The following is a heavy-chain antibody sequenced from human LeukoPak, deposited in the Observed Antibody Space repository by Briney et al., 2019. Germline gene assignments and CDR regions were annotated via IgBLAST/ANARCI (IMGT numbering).Heavy chain of an antibody. J-gene: IGHJ3*02. CDR1: GGSISSSGYY. V-gene: IGHV4-39*01. CDR3: ARVGTYYDYVWGTYRPGAFDI. Sequence: PSETLSLTCTVSGGSISSSGYYWGWIRQPPGKGLEWIGSIYYSGSTYYNPSLKSRVTISVDTSKNQFSLNLSSVTAADTAVFYCARVGTYYDYVWGTYRPGAFDIWGQGTMVTVSS. D-gene: IGHD3-16*02. CDR2: IYYSGST.